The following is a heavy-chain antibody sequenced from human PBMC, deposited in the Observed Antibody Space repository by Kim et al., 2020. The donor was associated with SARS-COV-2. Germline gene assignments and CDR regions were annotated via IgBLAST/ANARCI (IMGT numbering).Heavy chain of an antibody. D-gene: IGHD2-8*01. J-gene: IGHJ3*02. V-gene: IGHV4-59*01. CDR2: IYYSGST. CDR1: GGSISSYY. Sequence: SETLSLPCTVSGGSISSYYWSWIRQPPGKGLEWIGYIYYSGSTNYNPSLKSRVTISVDTSKNQFSLKLSSVTAADTAVYYCARYCTNGVCYGDAFDIWGQGTMVTVSS. CDR3: ARYCTNGVCYGDAFDI.